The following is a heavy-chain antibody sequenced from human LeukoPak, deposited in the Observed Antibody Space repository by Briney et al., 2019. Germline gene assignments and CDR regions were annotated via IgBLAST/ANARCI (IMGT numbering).Heavy chain of an antibody. CDR2: VHTNGGN. D-gene: IGHD1-26*01. V-gene: IGHV4-4*09. CDR3: ASLGSYPDF. CDR1: GASISHYY. Sequence: SETLSLTCTVSGASISHYYWSWIRQTPERGREWMGHVHTNGGNTYYPSLTPRITMSIDTSRSPTSLKLTSVTAADTAVYFCASLGSYPDFWGQGALVTVSS. J-gene: IGHJ4*02.